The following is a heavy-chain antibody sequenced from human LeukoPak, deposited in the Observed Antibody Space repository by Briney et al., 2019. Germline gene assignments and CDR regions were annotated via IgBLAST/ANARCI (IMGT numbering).Heavy chain of an antibody. J-gene: IGHJ4*02. CDR3: ARETTSHSYFDY. Sequence: ASVKVSCKASGYTFNSHFMHWVRQAPGQGLEWMGIIDPSGGSTSYAQKFQGRVTMTRDTSTSTVYMELSSLRSEDTAVYYCARETTSHSYFDYWGQGTLVTVSS. CDR2: IDPSGGST. V-gene: IGHV1-46*02. CDR1: GYTFNSHF. D-gene: IGHD2-2*01.